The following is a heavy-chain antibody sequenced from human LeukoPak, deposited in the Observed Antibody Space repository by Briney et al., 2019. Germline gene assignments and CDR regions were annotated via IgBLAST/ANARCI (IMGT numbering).Heavy chain of an antibody. CDR1: GGSISSGGYY. J-gene: IGHJ4*02. CDR3: ARDRYGIAAAGTGY. Sequence: SETLSLTCTVSGGSISSGGYYWSWIRQHPGKGLEWIGYTYYSGSTYYNPSLKSRVTISVDTSKNQFSLKLSSVTAADTAVYYCARDRYGIAAAGTGYWGQGTLVTVSS. V-gene: IGHV4-31*03. CDR2: TYYSGST. D-gene: IGHD6-13*01.